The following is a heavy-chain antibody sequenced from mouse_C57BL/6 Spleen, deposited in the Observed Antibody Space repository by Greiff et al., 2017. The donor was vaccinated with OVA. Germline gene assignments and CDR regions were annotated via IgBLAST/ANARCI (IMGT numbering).Heavy chain of an antibody. J-gene: IGHJ3*01. CDR3: ARDLGPYAY. CDR1: GFTFSSYA. CDR2: ISDGGSYT. V-gene: IGHV5-4*01. Sequence: EVPGVESGGGLVKPGGSLKLSCAASGFTFSSYALSWVRQTPAKRLEWVATISDGGSYTYYPDNVKCRFTISRDNSKNNLYLQMSHLKSDDTAMYYCARDLGPYAYCGQGTLVTVSA.